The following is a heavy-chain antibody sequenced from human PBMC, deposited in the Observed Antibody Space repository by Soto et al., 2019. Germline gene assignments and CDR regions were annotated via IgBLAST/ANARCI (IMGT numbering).Heavy chain of an antibody. CDR1: GYTFTGYY. V-gene: IGHV1-2*04. CDR2: INPNSGGT. D-gene: IGHD6-19*01. J-gene: IGHJ4*02. Sequence: QVQLVQSGAEVKKPGASVKVSCKASGYTFTGYYMHWVRQAPGQGLEWMGWINPNSGGTNYAQKFQGWVTMTRDTSISTADMELGRLRSDDTAVYYCAREIGYSSGWYYGYCGQGTLVTVSS. CDR3: AREIGYSSGWYYGY.